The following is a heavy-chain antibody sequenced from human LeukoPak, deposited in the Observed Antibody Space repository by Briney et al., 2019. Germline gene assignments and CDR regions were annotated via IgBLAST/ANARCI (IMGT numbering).Heavy chain of an antibody. J-gene: IGHJ4*02. CDR2: LYSDGNT. CDR1: GFTVITND. V-gene: IGHV3-53*01. D-gene: IGHD1-14*01. Sequence: GGSLRLSCAASGFTVITNDMTWVRQAPGKGLEWVSVLYSDGNTKYADSVQGRFTISRDNSKNTLYLEMNSLSPDDTAVYYCARGVEPLAANTLAYWGEGTLVTVS. CDR3: ARGVEPLAANTLAY.